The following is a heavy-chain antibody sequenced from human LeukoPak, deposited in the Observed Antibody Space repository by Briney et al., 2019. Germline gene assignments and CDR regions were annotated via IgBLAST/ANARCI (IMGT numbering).Heavy chain of an antibody. CDR1: GYTLTELS. CDR3: ATNNEYSSSYYYYYYGMDV. D-gene: IGHD6-6*01. J-gene: IGHJ6*02. Sequence: ASVKVSCTVSGYTLTELSMHWVRQAPGKGLEWMGGFDPEDGETIYAQKFQGRVTVTEDTSTDTAYMELSSLRSEDTAVYYCATNNEYSSSYYYYYYGMDVWGQGTTVTVSS. V-gene: IGHV1-24*01. CDR2: FDPEDGET.